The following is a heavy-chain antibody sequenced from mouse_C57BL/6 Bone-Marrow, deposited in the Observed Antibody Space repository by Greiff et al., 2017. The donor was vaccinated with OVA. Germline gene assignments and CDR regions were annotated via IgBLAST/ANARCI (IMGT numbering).Heavy chain of an antibody. V-gene: IGHV1-81*01. CDR1: GYTFTSYG. CDR2: IYPRSGNT. J-gene: IGHJ4*01. CDR3: ARAYYDYDVAMDY. Sequence: VKLMESGAELARPGASVKLSCKASGYTFTSYGISWVQQRTGQGLEWIGEIYPRSGNTYYNEKFKGKATLTADKSSSTAYMELRSLTSEDSAVYFCARAYYDYDVAMDYWGQGTSVTVSS. D-gene: IGHD2-4*01.